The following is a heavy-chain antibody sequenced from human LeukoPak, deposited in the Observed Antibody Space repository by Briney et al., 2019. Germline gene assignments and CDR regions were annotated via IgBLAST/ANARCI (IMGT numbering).Heavy chain of an antibody. V-gene: IGHV4-59*08. CDR3: ARLSDTAMDSNWFDP. J-gene: IGHJ5*02. CDR1: GGSISSYY. Sequence: PSETLSLTCTVSGGSISSYYWSWIRQPPGKGLEWIGYIYYSGSTNYNPSLKSRVTISVDTSKNQFSPKLSSVTAADTAVYYCARLSDTAMDSNWFDPWGQGTLVTVSS. CDR2: IYYSGST. D-gene: IGHD5-18*01.